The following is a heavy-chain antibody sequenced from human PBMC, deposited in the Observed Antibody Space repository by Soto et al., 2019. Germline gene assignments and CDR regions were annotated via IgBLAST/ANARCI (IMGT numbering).Heavy chain of an antibody. D-gene: IGHD6-13*01. CDR3: AKSHFPIAASRQPHFDH. CDR1: GFTFSSYA. CDR2: ISGSGRST. Sequence: EVQLLQSGGGLVQPGGSLRLSCAASGFTFSSYAMSWVRQAPGKGLEWVAVISGSGRSTYYADSVKGRFTISRDDSNNTLFLQMNTLRADDTAIYYCAKSHFPIAASRQPHFDHWGQGALVTVSS. V-gene: IGHV3-23*01. J-gene: IGHJ4*02.